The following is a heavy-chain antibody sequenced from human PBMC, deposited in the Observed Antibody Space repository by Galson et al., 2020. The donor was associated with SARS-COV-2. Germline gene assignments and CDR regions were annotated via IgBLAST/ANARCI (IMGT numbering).Heavy chain of an antibody. D-gene: IGHD3-22*01. Sequence: KIGESLKISCAASGFTFDTYTMNWVRRTPGKGLQWVSSISTTGAYVYYTDAVKGRFTISRDNANNSLHLQMNKLRAEDTGVYYCARAKDYYDTSGYGYWGQGAQVTVSS. CDR1: GFTFDTYT. CDR2: ISTTGAYV. J-gene: IGHJ4*02. CDR3: ARAKDYYDTSGYGY. V-gene: IGHV3-21*01.